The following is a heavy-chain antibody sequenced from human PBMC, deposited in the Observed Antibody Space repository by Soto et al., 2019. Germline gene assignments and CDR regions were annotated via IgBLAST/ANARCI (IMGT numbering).Heavy chain of an antibody. Sequence: GGSLRLSCAASGFTVSSNYMSWFRQAPGKGLEWVSVIYSGGSTYYADSVKGRFTISRDNSKNTLYLQMNSLRAEDTAVYYCARDSSYPYYYYGMDVWGQGTTVTVSS. V-gene: IGHV3-53*01. CDR1: GFTVSSNY. D-gene: IGHD2-15*01. CDR3: ARDSSYPYYYYGMDV. J-gene: IGHJ6*02. CDR2: IYSGGST.